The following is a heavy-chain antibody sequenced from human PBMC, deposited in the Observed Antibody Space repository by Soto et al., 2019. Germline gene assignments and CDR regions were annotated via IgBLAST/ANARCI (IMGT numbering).Heavy chain of an antibody. CDR2: IYPGDSDT. CDR1: GYSFTSYW. D-gene: IGHD3-10*01. Sequence: GESLKISCKGSGYSFTSYWIGWVRQMPGKGLEWMGIIYPGDSDTRYSPSFQGQVTISADKSISTAYLQWSSLKASDTAMYYCASSITMVREQHDAFDIWGQGTMVTVSS. V-gene: IGHV5-51*01. J-gene: IGHJ3*02. CDR3: ASSITMVREQHDAFDI.